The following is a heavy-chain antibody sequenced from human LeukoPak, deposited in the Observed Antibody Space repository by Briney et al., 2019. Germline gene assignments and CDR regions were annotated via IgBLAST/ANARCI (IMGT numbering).Heavy chain of an antibody. CDR3: ARDYKYAFDN. D-gene: IGHD5-24*01. Sequence: GRSLRLSCAASGLTFSSYGMHWARQAPGKGLEWVAVIWYDGSNKYYADSVKGRFTISRDNSKNTLYLQMNSLRAEDTAVYYCARDYKYAFDNWGQGTLVTVSS. J-gene: IGHJ4*02. CDR1: GLTFSSYG. CDR2: IWYDGSNK. V-gene: IGHV3-33*01.